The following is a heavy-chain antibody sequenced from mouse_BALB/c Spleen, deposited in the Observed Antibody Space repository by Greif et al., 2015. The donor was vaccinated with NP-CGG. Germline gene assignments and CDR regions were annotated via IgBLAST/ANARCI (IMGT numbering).Heavy chain of an antibody. J-gene: IGHJ2*01. Sequence: VQLQQSGAELVKPGASVKLFCTASGFNIKDTYMHWVKQRPEQGLEWIGRIDPANGNTKYDPKFQGKATITADTSSNTAYLQLSSLTSEDTAVYYCAFYYGSSSDYWGQGTTLTVSS. V-gene: IGHV14-3*02. CDR3: AFYYGSSSDY. D-gene: IGHD1-1*01. CDR2: IDPANGNT. CDR1: GFNIKDTY.